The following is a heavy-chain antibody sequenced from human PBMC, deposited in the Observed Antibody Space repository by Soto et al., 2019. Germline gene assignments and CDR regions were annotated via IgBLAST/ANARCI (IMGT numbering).Heavy chain of an antibody. CDR2: ISRRGDTT. V-gene: IGHV3-23*01. CDR1: GFTFTTYA. D-gene: IGHD3-22*01. Sequence: PGGSLRLSCAASGFTFTTYAMSWVRQAPGKGLEWVSAISRRGDTTYYADSVKGRFTISRDNSKNTLYLQMNSLRAEDRAVYYCARIQAGYASSGYFSASDIWGQGTMVTVSS. J-gene: IGHJ3*02. CDR3: ARIQAGYASSGYFSASDI.